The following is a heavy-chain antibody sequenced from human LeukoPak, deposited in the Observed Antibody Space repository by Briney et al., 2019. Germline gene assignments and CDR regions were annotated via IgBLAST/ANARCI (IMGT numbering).Heavy chain of an antibody. D-gene: IGHD3-10*01. Sequence: SETLSLTCTVSGGSISSSSYYWGWIRQPPGKGLEWIGSIYYSGSTYYNPSPKSRVTISVDTSKNQFSLKLSSVTAADTAVYYCARRPYYYGSGGFDYWGQGTLVTVSS. CDR3: ARRPYYYGSGGFDY. V-gene: IGHV4-39*01. CDR1: GGSISSSSYY. CDR2: IYYSGST. J-gene: IGHJ4*02.